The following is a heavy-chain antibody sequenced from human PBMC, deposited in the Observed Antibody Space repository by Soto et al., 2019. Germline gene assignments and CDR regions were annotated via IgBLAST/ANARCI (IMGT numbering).Heavy chain of an antibody. CDR3: ARDKRSGEGPYSSGWPYYYYYGMDV. D-gene: IGHD6-19*01. J-gene: IGHJ6*02. CDR2: ISYDGSNK. V-gene: IGHV3-30-3*01. Sequence: PGGSLRLSCAASGFTFSSYAMHWVRQAPGKGLEWVAVISYDGSNKYYADSVKGRFTISRDNSKNTLYLQMNSLGAEDTAVYYCARDKRSGEGPYSSGWPYYYYYGMDVWGQGTTVTVSS. CDR1: GFTFSSYA.